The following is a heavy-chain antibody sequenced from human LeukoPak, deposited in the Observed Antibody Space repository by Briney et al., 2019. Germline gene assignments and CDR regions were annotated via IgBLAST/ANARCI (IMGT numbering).Heavy chain of an antibody. Sequence: ASVKVSCKASGYTFTGYYMHWVRQAPGQGLEWMGRINPNSGNTGYAQKFQGRVTITRNTSISTAYMELSSLKSEDTAVYYCARGSGLNDFDYWGQGTLVTVSS. V-gene: IGHV1-8*03. J-gene: IGHJ4*02. CDR3: ARGSGLNDFDY. D-gene: IGHD1-1*01. CDR1: GYTFTGYY. CDR2: INPNSGNT.